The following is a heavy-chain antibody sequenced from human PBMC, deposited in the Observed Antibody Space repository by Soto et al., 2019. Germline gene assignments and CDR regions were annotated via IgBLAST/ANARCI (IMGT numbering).Heavy chain of an antibody. Sequence: GECLKLSCKGSGYNFTRYWSSWVRQMPGKRLGWMGRIDPSDSYTNYSPSFQGHVTISADKSISTAYLQWSSLKASDTAMYYCARDSSGWYGGVYYYHGMDVWGQGTTVTVSS. CDR1: GYNFTRYW. CDR3: ARDSSGWYGGVYYYHGMDV. D-gene: IGHD6-19*01. J-gene: IGHJ6*02. V-gene: IGHV5-10-1*01. CDR2: IDPSDSYT.